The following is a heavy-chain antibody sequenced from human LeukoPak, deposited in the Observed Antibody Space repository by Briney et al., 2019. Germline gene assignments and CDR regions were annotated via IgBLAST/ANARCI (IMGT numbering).Heavy chain of an antibody. CDR2: IWYDGSNK. D-gene: IGHD2-2*02. J-gene: IGHJ4*02. CDR1: GFTFSNAW. Sequence: PGGSLRLSCAASGFTFSNAWMSWVRQAPGKGLEWVAVIWYDGSNKYYADSVKGRFTISRDNSKNTLYLQMNSLRAEDTAVYYCARDDPQLLYGGLGYSGQGTLVTVCS. V-gene: IGHV3-33*08. CDR3: ARDDPQLLYGGLGY.